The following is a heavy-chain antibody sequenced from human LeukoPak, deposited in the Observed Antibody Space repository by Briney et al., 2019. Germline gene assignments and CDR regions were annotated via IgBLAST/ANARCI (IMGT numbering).Heavy chain of an antibody. V-gene: IGHV1-8*01. Sequence: ASVKVSCKASGYTFTSYDINWVRQATGQVLEWMGWMNPNSGNTGYAQKFQGRVTMTRNTSISTAYMELNSLRSEDTAVYYCARDSSGYSSAFDIWGQGTMVTVSS. CDR1: GYTFTSYD. CDR3: ARDSSGYSSAFDI. CDR2: MNPNSGNT. J-gene: IGHJ3*02. D-gene: IGHD6-19*01.